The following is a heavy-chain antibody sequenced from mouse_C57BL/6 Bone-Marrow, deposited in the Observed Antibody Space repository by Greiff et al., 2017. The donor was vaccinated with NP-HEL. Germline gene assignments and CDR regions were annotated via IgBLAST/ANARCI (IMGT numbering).Heavy chain of an antibody. J-gene: IGHJ4*01. V-gene: IGHV1-82*01. D-gene: IGHD2-2*01. Sequence: QVQLQQSGPELVKPGASVKISCKASRYAFSSSWMNWVKQRPGKGLEWIGRIYPGDGDTNYNGKFKGKATLTADKSSSTAYMQLSSLTSEDSAVYFCARSCMVTTRAMDYWGQGTSVTVSS. CDR1: RYAFSSSW. CDR3: ARSCMVTTRAMDY. CDR2: IYPGDGDT.